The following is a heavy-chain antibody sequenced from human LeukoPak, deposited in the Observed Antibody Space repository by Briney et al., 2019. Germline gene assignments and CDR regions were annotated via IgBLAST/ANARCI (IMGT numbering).Heavy chain of an antibody. J-gene: IGHJ4*02. Sequence: SETLSLTCTVSGGSISSSSYYWGWIRQPPGKGLEWIGSIYYSGSTYYNPSLKSRVTISVDTSKNQFSLKLSSVTAADTAVYYCARSRRDYDILTGYYHFDYWGQRTLVTVSS. CDR1: GGSISSSSYY. V-gene: IGHV4-39*01. D-gene: IGHD3-9*01. CDR2: IYYSGST. CDR3: ARSRRDYDILTGYYHFDY.